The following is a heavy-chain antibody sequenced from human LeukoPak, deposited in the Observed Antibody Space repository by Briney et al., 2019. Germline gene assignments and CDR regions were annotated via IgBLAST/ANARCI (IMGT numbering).Heavy chain of an antibody. D-gene: IGHD5-12*01. J-gene: IGHJ4*02. CDR1: GFTFSSYG. CDR2: ISYDGSNK. CDR3: AKSYSGYDCTFDF. Sequence: GGSLRLSCAASGFTFSSYGMHWVRQAPGKGLEWVAVISYDGSNKYYADSVKGRFTISRDNSKDTLYLQMNSLRAEDTAVYYCAKSYSGYDCTFDFWGQGTLVTVSS. V-gene: IGHV3-30*18.